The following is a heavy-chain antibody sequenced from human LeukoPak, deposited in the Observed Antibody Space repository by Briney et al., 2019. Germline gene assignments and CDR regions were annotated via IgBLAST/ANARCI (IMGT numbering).Heavy chain of an antibody. V-gene: IGHV4-31*03. CDR3: ARDLGMYDSSGYYLPGSTSYFDY. J-gene: IGHJ4*02. Sequence: PSETLSLTCTVSGGSISSGGYYWSWIRQHPGKGLEWIGYIYYSGSTYYNPSLKSRVTISVDTSKNQFSLKLSSVTAADTAVYYCARDLGMYDSSGYYLPGSTSYFDYWGQGTLVTVSS. CDR1: GGSISSGGYY. CDR2: IYYSGST. D-gene: IGHD3-22*01.